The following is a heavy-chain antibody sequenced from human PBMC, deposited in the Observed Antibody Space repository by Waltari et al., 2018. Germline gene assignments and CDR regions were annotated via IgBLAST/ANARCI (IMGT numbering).Heavy chain of an antibody. CDR1: GFTFSSYG. CDR2: IWYDGSNK. CDR3: AKGAAAGAFDY. Sequence: QVQLVESGGGVVQPGRSLRLSCAASGFTFSSYGMHWVRQAPGKGLEWVAVIWYDGSNKYYADSVKGRFTISRDNSKNPLYLQMNSLRAEDTAVYYCAKGAAAGAFDYWGQGTLVTVSS. V-gene: IGHV3-33*06. J-gene: IGHJ4*02. D-gene: IGHD6-13*01.